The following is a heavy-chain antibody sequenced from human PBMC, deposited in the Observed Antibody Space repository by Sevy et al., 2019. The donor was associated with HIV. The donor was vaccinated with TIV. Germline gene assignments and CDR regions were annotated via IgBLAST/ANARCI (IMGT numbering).Heavy chain of an antibody. V-gene: IGHV3-21*01. CDR1: GFTFSSYS. Sequence: GGSLRLSCAASGFTFSSYSMNWVRQAPGKGLEWVSSISSSSSYIYYADSVKGRFTISRDKAKNSLYLQMNSLRAEDTALYYCARGPLTYYYESRGYYDAYSFDYWGQGTLVTVSS. CDR2: ISSSSSYI. J-gene: IGHJ4*02. D-gene: IGHD3-22*01. CDR3: ARGPLTYYYESRGYYDAYSFDY.